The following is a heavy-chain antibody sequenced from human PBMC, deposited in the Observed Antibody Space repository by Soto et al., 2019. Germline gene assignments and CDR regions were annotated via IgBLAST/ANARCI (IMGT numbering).Heavy chain of an antibody. CDR3: ARQKTRYSSGWYRGGFDY. D-gene: IGHD6-19*01. CDR2: IYYSGST. J-gene: IGHJ4*02. CDR1: GGSISSYY. V-gene: IGHV4-59*08. Sequence: SETLSLTCTVSGGSISSYYWSWIRQPPGKGLEWIGYIYYSGSTNYNPSLKSRVTISVDTSKNQFSLKLSSVTAADTAVYYCARQKTRYSSGWYRGGFDYWGQGTLVTVSS.